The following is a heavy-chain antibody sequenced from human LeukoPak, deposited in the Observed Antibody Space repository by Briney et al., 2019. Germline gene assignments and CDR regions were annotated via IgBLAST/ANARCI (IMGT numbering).Heavy chain of an antibody. CDR2: ISDDGSGT. CDR3: AKDRYYGSENRDAFDT. Sequence: QPGGSLRLCGAASGFTFSNYAMSWVRQAPGKGLDWVSGISDDGSGTYYADSVKGRFTISRDNSKNTLYVQMTSLRAEDTAVYYCAKDRYYGSENRDAFDTWGQGTMVTVSS. V-gene: IGHV3-23*01. D-gene: IGHD3-10*01. J-gene: IGHJ3*02. CDR1: GFTFSNYA.